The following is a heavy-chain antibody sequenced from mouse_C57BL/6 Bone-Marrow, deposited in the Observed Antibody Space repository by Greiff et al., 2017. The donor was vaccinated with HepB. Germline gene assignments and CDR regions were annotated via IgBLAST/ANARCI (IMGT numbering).Heavy chain of an antibody. D-gene: IGHD2-3*01. J-gene: IGHJ3*01. CDR1: GFTFSDYG. Sequence: EVQLVESGGGLVKPGGSLKLSCAASGFTFSDYGMHWVRQAPEKGLEWVAYISSGSSTIYYADTVKGRFTISRDNAKNTLFLHMTSLRSEDTAMYYCAISYDGPFAYWGQGTLVTVSA. V-gene: IGHV5-17*01. CDR3: AISYDGPFAY. CDR2: ISSGSSTI.